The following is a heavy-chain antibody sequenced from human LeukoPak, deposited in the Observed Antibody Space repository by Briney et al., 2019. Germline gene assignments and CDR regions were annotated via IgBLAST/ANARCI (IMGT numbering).Heavy chain of an antibody. Sequence: GASVKVSCKASGYTFTGYYMHWVRQAPGQGLEWMGWINPNSGGTDYAQKFQGRVTMTRDTSISTAYMELSRLRSDDTAVYYCARALRGYDLWTPFDYWGQGTLVTISS. CDR1: GYTFTGYY. J-gene: IGHJ4*02. D-gene: IGHD3-3*01. CDR3: ARALRGYDLWTPFDY. CDR2: INPNSGGT. V-gene: IGHV1-2*02.